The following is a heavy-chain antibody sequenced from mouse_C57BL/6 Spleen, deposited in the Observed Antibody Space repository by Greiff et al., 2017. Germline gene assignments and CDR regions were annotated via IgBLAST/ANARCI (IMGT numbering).Heavy chain of an antibody. CDR2: IGPGSGST. Sequence: QVQLQQSGAELVKPGASVKISCKASGYTFTDYYINWVKQRPGQGLEWIGKIGPGSGSTYYNEKFKGKATLTADKSSSTAYMQLSSLTSEDSAVYFCAREGDYYGSSYGAMDYGGQGTSVTVSS. CDR3: AREGDYYGSSYGAMDY. V-gene: IGHV1-77*01. CDR1: GYTFTDYY. D-gene: IGHD1-1*01. J-gene: IGHJ4*01.